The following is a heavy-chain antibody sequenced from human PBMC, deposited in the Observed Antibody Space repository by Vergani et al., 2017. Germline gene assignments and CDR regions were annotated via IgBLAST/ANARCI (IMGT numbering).Heavy chain of an antibody. V-gene: IGHV5-51*01. CDR1: GYSFTSYW. D-gene: IGHD2-2*01. CDR3: ARVPATATYYYYGMDV. J-gene: IGHJ6*02. CDR2: IYPGDSDT. Sequence: EVQLVQSGAEVKKPGESLKISCKGSGYSFTSYWIGWVRQMPGKGLEWMGIIYPGDSDTRYSPSFQGQVTISADKYISTAYLQWSSLKATDTAMYYCARVPATATYYYYGMDVWGQGTTVTVSS.